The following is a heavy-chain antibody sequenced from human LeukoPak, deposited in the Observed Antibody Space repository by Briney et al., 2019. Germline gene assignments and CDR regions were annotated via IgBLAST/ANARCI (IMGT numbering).Heavy chain of an antibody. D-gene: IGHD3-16*01. CDR3: AKVVWEVPTNY. CDR1: ELTFSSYP. CDR2: INDSGMYA. Sequence: GESLRLSCAASELTFSSYPKSWVRQAPGKGLEWVSAINDSGMYAYRAVSVEGLFTISRDNSKNTLYLQMNDLRAEDTAVYYCAKVVWEVPTNYWGQGTLVAVSS. J-gene: IGHJ4*02. V-gene: IGHV3-23*01.